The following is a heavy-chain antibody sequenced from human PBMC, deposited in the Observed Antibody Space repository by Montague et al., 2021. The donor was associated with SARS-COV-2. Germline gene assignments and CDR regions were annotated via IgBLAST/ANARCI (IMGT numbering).Heavy chain of an antibody. V-gene: IGHV6-1*01. Sequence: CAISGDNVSSNSATWNWVRQSPSRGLEWLGRTYYRSKWYNDYAVSVRGRVTINPDTSENQFSLQLNSVTPEDTAIYYCTSGREGNYNVMDVWGQGTTVTVSS. CDR3: TSGREGNYNVMDV. J-gene: IGHJ6*02. D-gene: IGHD1-1*01. CDR1: GDNVSSNSAT. CDR2: TYYRSKWYN.